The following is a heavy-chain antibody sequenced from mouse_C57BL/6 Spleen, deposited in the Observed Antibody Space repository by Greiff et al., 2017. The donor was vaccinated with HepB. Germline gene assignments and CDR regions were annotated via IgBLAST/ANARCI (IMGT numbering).Heavy chain of an antibody. D-gene: IGHD1-1*01. V-gene: IGHV1-81*01. Sequence: VQLQQSGAELARPGASVKLSCKASGYTFTSYGISWVKQRTGQGLEWIGEIYPRSGNTYYNEKFKGKATLTADKSSSTAYMELRSLTSEDSAVYFCARWGFTTVVEGYFDVWGTGTTVTVSS. CDR3: ARWGFTTVVEGYFDV. J-gene: IGHJ1*03. CDR1: GYTFTSYG. CDR2: IYPRSGNT.